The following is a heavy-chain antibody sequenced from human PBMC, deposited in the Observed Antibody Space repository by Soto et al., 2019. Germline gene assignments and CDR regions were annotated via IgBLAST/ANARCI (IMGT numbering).Heavy chain of an antibody. CDR1: GFTFSEYS. Sequence: GGSLRLSCTASGFTFSEYSMSWVRQAPGKGLEWVSSITHSGTYVYYADSVKGRFTISRDSASNSLFLQMTSLRAEDTAVYHCARARGNDWYSDYWGQGTLVTVS. J-gene: IGHJ4*02. D-gene: IGHD5-12*01. V-gene: IGHV3-21*01. CDR3: ARARGNDWYSDY. CDR2: ITHSGTYV.